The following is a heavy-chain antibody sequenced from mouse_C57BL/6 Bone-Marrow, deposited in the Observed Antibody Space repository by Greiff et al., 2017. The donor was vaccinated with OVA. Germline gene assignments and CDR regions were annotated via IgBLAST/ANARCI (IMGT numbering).Heavy chain of an antibody. CDR2: IWRGGST. CDR1: GFSLTSYG. CDR3: AKNPDGSPYAMDY. Sequence: QVQLQQSGPGLVQPSQSLSITCTVSGFSLTSYGVHWVRQSPGKGLEWLGVIWRGGSTDYNAAFMSRLGIPTDNSKCQVFFKMNSLQADDTAIYDCAKNPDGSPYAMDYWGQGTSVTVSS. V-gene: IGHV2-5*01. D-gene: IGHD1-1*01. J-gene: IGHJ4*01.